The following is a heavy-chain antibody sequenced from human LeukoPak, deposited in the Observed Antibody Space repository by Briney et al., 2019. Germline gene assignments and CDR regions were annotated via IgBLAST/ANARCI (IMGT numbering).Heavy chain of an antibody. CDR1: GFTFSSYA. V-gene: IGHV3-23*01. CDR2: ISGSGGST. Sequence: PGGPLRLSCAASGFTFSSYAMSWVRQAPGKGLEWVSAISGSGGSTYFADSVKGRFTISRDNSKNTLYLQMNSLRAEDTAVYYCAKKGATTGDFDYWGQGTTVTVSS. CDR3: AKKGATTGDFDY. J-gene: IGHJ4*02. D-gene: IGHD1-26*01.